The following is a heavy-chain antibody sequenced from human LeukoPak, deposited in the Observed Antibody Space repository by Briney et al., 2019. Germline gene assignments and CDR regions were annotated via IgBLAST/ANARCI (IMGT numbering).Heavy chain of an antibody. CDR1: GYSISSGYY. CDR3: ARATGIAAAGIVDAFDV. J-gene: IGHJ3*01. Sequence: LETLSLTCTVSGYSISSGYYWAWVRQPPGKGLEWIGSIYHSGSTPYNPSLKSRVTISVDTSKNQFSLKLISVTAADTAVYYCARATGIAAAGIVDAFDVWGQGTMVTVSS. D-gene: IGHD6-25*01. CDR2: IYHSGST. V-gene: IGHV4-38-2*02.